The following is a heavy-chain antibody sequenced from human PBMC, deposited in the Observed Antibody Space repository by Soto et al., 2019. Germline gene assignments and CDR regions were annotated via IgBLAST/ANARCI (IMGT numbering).Heavy chain of an antibody. D-gene: IGHD6-19*01. J-gene: IGHJ5*02. CDR3: ARDEAVAVPNWFDP. Sequence: ASVKVSCKASGYTFTSYGISWVRQAHGQGLEWMGWISAYNGNTNYAQKLQGRVTMTTDTSTSTAYMELRSLRSDDTAVYYCARDEAVAVPNWFDPWGQGTLVTVSS. CDR1: GYTFTSYG. CDR2: ISAYNGNT. V-gene: IGHV1-18*01.